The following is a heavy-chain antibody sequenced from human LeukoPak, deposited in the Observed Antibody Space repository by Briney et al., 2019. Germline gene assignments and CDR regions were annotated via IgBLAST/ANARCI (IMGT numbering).Heavy chain of an antibody. CDR2: ISAYNGNT. Sequence: ASVKVSCKASGYTFTSYGISWVRQAPGQGLEWMGWISAYNGNTNYAQKLQGRVTMTTDTSTSTAYMELRSLRSDDTAVYYCARDLSVLRYFDWPSRATYYYYGMDVWGQGTTVTVSS. D-gene: IGHD3-9*01. V-gene: IGHV1-18*01. CDR3: ARDLSVLRYFDWPSRATYYYYGMDV. J-gene: IGHJ6*02. CDR1: GYTFTSYG.